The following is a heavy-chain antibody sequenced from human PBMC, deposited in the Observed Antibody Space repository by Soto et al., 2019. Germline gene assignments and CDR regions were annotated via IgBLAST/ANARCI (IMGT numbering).Heavy chain of an antibody. V-gene: IGHV4-34*01. CDR2: IIRTGGT. J-gene: IGHJ1*01. Sequence: QVQLQQCGAGLLKPSETLSLTCAVSRGSFRGFYWSWIRQPPGKRLVWIGEIIRTGGTNYNPSLQSRVTISLDTSKSQASLRLTSVTAADTAVYYCARGNSGWYFHHWGQGTLVTVSS. CDR1: RGSFRGFY. D-gene: IGHD6-19*01. CDR3: ARGNSGWYFHH.